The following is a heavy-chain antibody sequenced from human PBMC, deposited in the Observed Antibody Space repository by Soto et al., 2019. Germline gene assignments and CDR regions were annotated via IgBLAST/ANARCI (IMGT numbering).Heavy chain of an antibody. CDR3: SSVPGIDFYYMDV. V-gene: IGHV4-59*08. J-gene: IGHJ6*03. CDR1: GGSISSYY. D-gene: IGHD6-13*01. Sequence: SETLSLTCTVYGGSISSYYWSWIRQPPGKGLEWIGYIYYSGSTNYNPSLKSRVTISVDTSKIQFALKLSSVTAADTAVYYCSSVPGIDFYYMDVWGKGTTVTVSS. CDR2: IYYSGST.